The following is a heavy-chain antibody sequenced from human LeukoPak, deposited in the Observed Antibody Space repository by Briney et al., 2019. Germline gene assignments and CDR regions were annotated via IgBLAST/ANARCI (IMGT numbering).Heavy chain of an antibody. CDR3: ARVSSGWYRDAFDI. Sequence: SVKVSCKASGGTFSSYAISWVRQAPGQGLEWMGGIIPIFGTANYAQKFQGRVTITADESTSTAYMELSSLRSEDTAVYYCARVSSGWYRDAFDIWGQGTMVTVSS. J-gene: IGHJ3*02. D-gene: IGHD6-19*01. CDR2: IIPIFGTA. V-gene: IGHV1-69*13. CDR1: GGTFSSYA.